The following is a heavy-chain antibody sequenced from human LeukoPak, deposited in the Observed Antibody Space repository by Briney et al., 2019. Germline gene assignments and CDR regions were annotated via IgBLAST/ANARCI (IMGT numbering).Heavy chain of an antibody. CDR2: IRNDGSNK. V-gene: IGHV3-30*02. CDR1: GFTFSSYG. J-gene: IGHJ4*02. D-gene: IGHD3-16*01. CDR3: ATVWGGYARYKPLDY. Sequence: PGGSLKLSCAASGFTFSSYGMHWVRQAPGKGLDWVAFIRNDGSNKYYADSLKGRFSISRDNSKNTLYLQMNSLRAEDTAVYYCATVWGGYARYKPLDYWGQGALVTVSS.